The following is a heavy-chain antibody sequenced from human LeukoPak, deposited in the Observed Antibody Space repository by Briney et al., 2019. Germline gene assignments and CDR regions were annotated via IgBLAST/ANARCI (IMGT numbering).Heavy chain of an antibody. CDR1: GYTFTGYY. CDR2: INPNSGGT. Sequence: ASVKVSCKASGYTFTGYYMHWVRQAPGQGLEWMGWINPNSGGTKYAQKFKGRVTMTRDTSISTAYMELSSLRSDDTAVYYCAGRPLGIEYAFAIWGQGTMVTVSS. V-gene: IGHV1-2*02. D-gene: IGHD1-26*01. CDR3: AGRPLGIEYAFAI. J-gene: IGHJ3*02.